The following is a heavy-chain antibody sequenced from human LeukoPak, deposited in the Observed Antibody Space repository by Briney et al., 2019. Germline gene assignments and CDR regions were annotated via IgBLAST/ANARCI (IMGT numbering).Heavy chain of an antibody. CDR1: GYTFSSYD. CDR3: ARNPSKVGWFDP. Sequence: GASVKVSCKASGYTFSSYDINWVRQATGQGLEWMGWMNPNSGNTGYAQKFQGRVTMTRSTSVSTAYMELSSLTSEDTAVYYCARNPSKVGWFDPWGQGTLVTVSS. V-gene: IGHV1-8*01. CDR2: MNPNSGNT. J-gene: IGHJ5*02. D-gene: IGHD1-26*01.